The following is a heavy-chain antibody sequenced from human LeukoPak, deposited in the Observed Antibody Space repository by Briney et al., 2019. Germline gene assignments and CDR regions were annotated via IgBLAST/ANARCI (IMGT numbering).Heavy chain of an antibody. CDR1: GGSISSSRYS. J-gene: IGHJ1*01. CDR2: IYYSGST. Sequence: SKTLSLTCTVSGGSISSSRYSWGWIRQPPGKGLEWIGSIYYSGSTYYSPSLKSRVTISVDTSKNQFSLKLSSVTAADTAVYYCARIDSSIAAHWGQGTLVTVSS. CDR3: ARIDSSIAAH. V-gene: IGHV4-39*01. D-gene: IGHD6-6*01.